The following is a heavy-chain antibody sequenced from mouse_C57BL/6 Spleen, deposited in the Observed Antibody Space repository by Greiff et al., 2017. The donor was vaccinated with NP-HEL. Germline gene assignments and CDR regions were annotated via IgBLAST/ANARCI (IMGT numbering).Heavy chain of an antibody. CDR3: ARVYDWYFDV. J-gene: IGHJ1*03. Sequence: EVKLMESGGGLVQPGGSLKLSCAASGFTFSDYYMYWVRQTPEKRLEWVAYISNGGGSTYYPDTVKGRFTISRDNAKNTLYLQMSRLKSEDTAMYYCARVYDWYFDVWGTGTTVTVSS. V-gene: IGHV5-12*01. D-gene: IGHD2-12*01. CDR2: ISNGGGST. CDR1: GFTFSDYY.